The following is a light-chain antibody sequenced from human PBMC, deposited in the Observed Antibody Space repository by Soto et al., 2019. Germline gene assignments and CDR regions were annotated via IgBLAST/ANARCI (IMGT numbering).Light chain of an antibody. CDR1: QGIRNY. Sequence: DIQMTQSPSSLSASVGDRVTITCRASQGIRNYLAWYQQKPGKVPKVLIYAASTLQSGVPARFSGSGSGTDFTLTIISLQPEDVATYYCQRYNSAPFTFGPGTKVDIK. J-gene: IGKJ3*01. CDR2: AAS. V-gene: IGKV1-27*01. CDR3: QRYNSAPFT.